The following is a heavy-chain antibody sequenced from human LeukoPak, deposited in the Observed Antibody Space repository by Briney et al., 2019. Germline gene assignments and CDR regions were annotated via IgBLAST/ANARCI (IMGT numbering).Heavy chain of an antibody. CDR3: ARDYGGYYGSGRADWFDP. J-gene: IGHJ5*02. D-gene: IGHD3-10*01. V-gene: IGHV1-46*01. CDR2: INPSGGSK. CDR1: GYTFTSYY. Sequence: ASVKVSCKASGYTFTSYYMHWVRQAPGQGLEWMGIINPSGGSKSYAQKFQGRVTMTRDTSTSTVYMELRSLRSEDTAVYYCARDYGGYYGSGRADWFDPWGQGTLVTVSS.